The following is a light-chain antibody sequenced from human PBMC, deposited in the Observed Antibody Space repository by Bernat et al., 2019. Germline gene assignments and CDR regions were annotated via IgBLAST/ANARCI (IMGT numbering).Light chain of an antibody. V-gene: IGKV1-39*01. CDR3: QQSYSTPWT. Sequence: DIQMTQSPSSLSASVGDRVTITCRASQSISSYFNWYQQKPGKAPKVLIYAASSLQSGVPSRFGGSGSGTDFTLTISSLQPEDFATYYCQQSYSTPWTFGQGTKVEIK. J-gene: IGKJ1*01. CDR1: QSISSY. CDR2: AAS.